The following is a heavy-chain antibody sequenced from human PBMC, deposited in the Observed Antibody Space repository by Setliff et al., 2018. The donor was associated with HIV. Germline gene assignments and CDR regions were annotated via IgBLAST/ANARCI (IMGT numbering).Heavy chain of an antibody. CDR3: ARYTSGWFHFDY. V-gene: IGHV1-2*02. Sequence: ASVKVSCKASGYTFTGYYMHWVRQAPGQGLEWMGWINPNSGGTNYAQKFQGRVTMTRDTSITTAYMELSSLRSDDTAVYYCARYTSGWFHFDYWGQGTLVTVSS. D-gene: IGHD6-19*01. CDR2: INPNSGGT. J-gene: IGHJ4*02. CDR1: GYTFTGYY.